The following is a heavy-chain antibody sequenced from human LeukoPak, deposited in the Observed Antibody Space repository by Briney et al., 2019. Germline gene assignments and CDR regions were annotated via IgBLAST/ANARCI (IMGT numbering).Heavy chain of an antibody. CDR1: GYFISSGYY. D-gene: IGHD3-22*01. Sequence: SETLSLTCAVYGYFISSGYYWGWIRQPPGKGLEWIGSIYYSGHTYYNPSLKSRVTISVDTSKNQFSLELISVSAPDTAVYYCAKDPRLYYDNSGYYYGGSGIDYWGQGTLVTVSS. V-gene: IGHV4-38-2*02. J-gene: IGHJ4*02. CDR3: AKDPRLYYDNSGYYYGGSGIDY. CDR2: IYYSGHT.